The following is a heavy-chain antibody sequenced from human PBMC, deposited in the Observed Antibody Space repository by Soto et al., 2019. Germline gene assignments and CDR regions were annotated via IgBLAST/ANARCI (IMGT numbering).Heavy chain of an antibody. CDR2: IIPIFGTA. Sequence: SVKVSCKASGGTFSSYAISWVRQAPGQGLEWMGGIIPIFGTANYAQKFQGRVTITADESTSTAYMELSSLRSEDTAVYYCASCRDGCAKYYFDYWGQGTLVTVSS. J-gene: IGHJ4*02. D-gene: IGHD6-19*01. CDR1: GGTFSSYA. CDR3: ASCRDGCAKYYFDY. V-gene: IGHV1-69*13.